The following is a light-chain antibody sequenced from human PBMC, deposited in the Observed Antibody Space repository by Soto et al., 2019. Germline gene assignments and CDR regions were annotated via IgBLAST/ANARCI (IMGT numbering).Light chain of an antibody. V-gene: IGKV1-5*01. CDR3: QQYNSYTWT. CDR2: DAS. J-gene: IGKJ1*01. CDR1: QRVSDW. Sequence: DIQMTQSPSTLSASVGDRVTITCRASQRVSDWMAWYQQKPGKAPKLLIYDASSLESAVPSRFSGSGSGTEFTLTISSLQPDDCATYYCQQYNSYTWTFGQGTKVEI.